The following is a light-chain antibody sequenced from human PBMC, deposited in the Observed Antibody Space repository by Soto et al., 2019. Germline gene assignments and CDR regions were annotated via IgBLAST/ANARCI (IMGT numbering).Light chain of an antibody. CDR1: SSDVGGFNY. CDR2: EVS. Sequence: QSALTQPASVSGSLGHSITISCTGTSSDVGGFNYVSWYQQHPGKAPKLMIYEVSNRPSGVSNRFSGSKSGNTASLTISGLQAEDEADYYCSSYTSSSTYVFGSGTKLTVL. J-gene: IGLJ1*01. CDR3: SSYTSSSTYV. V-gene: IGLV2-14*01.